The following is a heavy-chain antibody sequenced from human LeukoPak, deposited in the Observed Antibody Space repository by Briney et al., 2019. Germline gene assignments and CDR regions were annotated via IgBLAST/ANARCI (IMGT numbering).Heavy chain of an antibody. Sequence: PGGSLRLSCAASGFTFSSYSMNWVRQAPGKGLEWVSSISSSSSYIYYADSVKGRFTISRDSAKNSLYLHMNSLRVEDTAVYYCARGPYGDYTSYYGVDVWGQGTTVTVS. CDR2: ISSSSSYI. V-gene: IGHV3-21*01. D-gene: IGHD4-17*01. J-gene: IGHJ6*02. CDR3: ARGPYGDYTSYYGVDV. CDR1: GFTFSSYS.